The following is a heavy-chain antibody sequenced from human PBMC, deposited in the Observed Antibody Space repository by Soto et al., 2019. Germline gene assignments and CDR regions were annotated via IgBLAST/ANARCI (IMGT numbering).Heavy chain of an antibody. CDR1: GGIFNNYT. CDR3: VTFVRGCYADVDN. V-gene: IGHV1-69*02. J-gene: IGHJ4*02. D-gene: IGHD2-15*01. CDR2: IIPSLNIA. Sequence: QVQLVQSGAEVKKPGSSVKVSCKASGGIFNNYTISWVRQAPGQGLEWMGRIIPSLNIAKYARKFQGRVTITADKSARTAYKELSSLRSDDTAVYYSVTFVRGCYADVDNWGQRTLVSVSS.